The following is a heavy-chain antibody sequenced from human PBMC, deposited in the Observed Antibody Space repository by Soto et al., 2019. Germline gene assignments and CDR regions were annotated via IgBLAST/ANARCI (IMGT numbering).Heavy chain of an antibody. V-gene: IGHV3-73*01. J-gene: IGHJ6*02. CDR1: GFTFSGSA. CDR3: TRHDSNYDFWSGSPPRYGMDV. CDR2: IRSKANSYAT. D-gene: IGHD3-3*01. Sequence: EVQLVESGGGLVQPGGSLKLSCAASGFTFSGSAMHWVRQASGKGLEWVGRIRSKANSYATAYAASVKGRFTISRDDSKNTAYLQLISLTTVDTAVYYCTRHDSNYDFWSGSPPRYGMDVWGQGTTVTVSS.